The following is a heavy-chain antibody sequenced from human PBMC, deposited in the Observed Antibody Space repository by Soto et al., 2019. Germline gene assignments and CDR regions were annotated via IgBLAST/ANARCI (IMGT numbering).Heavy chain of an antibody. V-gene: IGHV1-3*04. CDR3: ARDLGSGWYGGAFDI. Sequence: QVQVVQSGAEVKKPGASVKVSCKASGYTFTGYAIHWVRQAPGQRLEWMGWINTGNGNTKYSQKFQGRVTITRDTSASTAYMELSSLTSEDTAVYYCARDLGSGWYGGAFDIWGQGTIVTVSS. CDR1: GYTFTGYA. D-gene: IGHD6-19*01. CDR2: INTGNGNT. J-gene: IGHJ3*02.